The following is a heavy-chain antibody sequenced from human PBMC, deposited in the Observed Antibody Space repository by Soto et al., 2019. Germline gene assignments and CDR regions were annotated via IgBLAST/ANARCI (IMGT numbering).Heavy chain of an antibody. J-gene: IGHJ5*02. V-gene: IGHV3-30-3*01. D-gene: IGHD3-10*01. CDR1: GFTFSSYA. CDR3: AREPITMVRGVTENWFDP. CDR2: ISYDGSNK. Sequence: GGSLRLSCAASGFTFSSYAMHWVRQAPGKGLEWVAVISYDGSNKYYADSVKGRFTISRDNSKNTLYLQMNSLRAEDTAVYYCAREPITMVRGVTENWFDPWGQGTLVTVSS.